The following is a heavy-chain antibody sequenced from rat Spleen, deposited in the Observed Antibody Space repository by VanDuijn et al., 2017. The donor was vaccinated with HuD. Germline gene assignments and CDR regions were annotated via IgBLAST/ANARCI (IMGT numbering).Heavy chain of an antibody. CDR3: ATDGYFDGTYYSVYVI. V-gene: IGHV5-19*01. Sequence: EVRLVESGGGLVQPGRSLKLSCAASGFTFSNYGMHWIRQAPTKGLEWVASISPTGFITNYRDSVKGRFTISRDSAKSTLYLQMDSLRSEDTATYYCATDGYFDGTYYSVYVIWGQGASVTVSS. CDR2: ISPTGFIT. D-gene: IGHD1-12*02. CDR1: GFTFSNYG. J-gene: IGHJ4*01.